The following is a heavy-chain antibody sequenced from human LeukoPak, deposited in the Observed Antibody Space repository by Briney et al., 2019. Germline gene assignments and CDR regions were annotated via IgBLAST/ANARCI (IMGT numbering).Heavy chain of an antibody. CDR1: GGSISSYY. V-gene: IGHV4-59*01. CDR2: IYYSGSS. Sequence: SETLSLTCTVSGGSISSYYWSWIRQPPGKELEWVWDIYYSGSSNHNPSLKSRVTISLDTSKNQFSLRLRSVTAADTAVYYCARDGTYSGSGSYFDYWGQGTLVTVSS. J-gene: IGHJ4*02. D-gene: IGHD3-10*01. CDR3: ARDGTYSGSGSYFDY.